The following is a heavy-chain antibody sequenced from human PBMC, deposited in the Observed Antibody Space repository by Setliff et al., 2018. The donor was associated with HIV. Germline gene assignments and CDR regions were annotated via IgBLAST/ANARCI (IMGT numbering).Heavy chain of an antibody. CDR2: ISAYNGNT. D-gene: IGHD3-10*01. Sequence: ASVKVSCKASGYTFTSYGISWVRQAPGQGLEWMGWISAYNGNTNYAQKFQGRVTITRNTSISTAYMELSSLRSEDTAVYYCARILWFGDPYLSLVYWGQGTLVTVSS. CDR1: GYTFTSYG. J-gene: IGHJ4*02. V-gene: IGHV1-18*01. CDR3: ARILWFGDPYLSLVY.